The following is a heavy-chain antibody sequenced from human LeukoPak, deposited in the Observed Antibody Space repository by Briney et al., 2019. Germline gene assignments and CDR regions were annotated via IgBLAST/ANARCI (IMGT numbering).Heavy chain of an antibody. CDR2: INPSGGST. Sequence: ASVKVSCKASGYTFTSYYMHWVRQAPGQGLEWMGIINPSGGSTSYAQKFQGRVTMTRDMSTSTVYMELSSLRSEDTAVYYCVAGYCSGGSCYRNWFDPWGQGTLVTVSS. V-gene: IGHV1-46*01. CDR1: GYTFTSYY. J-gene: IGHJ5*02. D-gene: IGHD2-15*01. CDR3: VAGYCSGGSCYRNWFDP.